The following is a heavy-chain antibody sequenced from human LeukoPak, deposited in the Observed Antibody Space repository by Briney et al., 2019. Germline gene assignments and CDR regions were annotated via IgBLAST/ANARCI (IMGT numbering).Heavy chain of an antibody. CDR3: ARDVGGTTPYVDY. Sequence: ASVKVSCKASGYTFTGYYMHWVRQAPGQGLEWMGWINPNSGGANYVQKFQGRVTTTRDTSIRTVYMELSRLRSEDTAVYYCARDVGGTTPYVDYWGQGTLVTVSS. J-gene: IGHJ4*02. D-gene: IGHD1-26*01. CDR1: GYTFTGYY. CDR2: INPNSGGA. V-gene: IGHV1-2*02.